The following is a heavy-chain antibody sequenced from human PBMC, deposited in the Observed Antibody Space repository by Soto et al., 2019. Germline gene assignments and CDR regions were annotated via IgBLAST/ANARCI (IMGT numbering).Heavy chain of an antibody. CDR1: GGSISSGDYY. Sequence: SETLSLTCTVSGGSISSGDYYWSWIRQPPGKGLEWIGYIYYSGSTYYNPSLKSRVTISVDTSKNQFSLKLSSVTAADTAVYYCAREGRYCSSTSCRARFDYWGQGTLVTVSS. CDR2: IYYSGST. J-gene: IGHJ4*02. CDR3: AREGRYCSSTSCRARFDY. D-gene: IGHD2-2*01. V-gene: IGHV4-30-4*01.